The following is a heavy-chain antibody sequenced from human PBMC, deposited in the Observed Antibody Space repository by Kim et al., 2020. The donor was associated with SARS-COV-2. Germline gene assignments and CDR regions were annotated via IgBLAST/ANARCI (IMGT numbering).Heavy chain of an antibody. D-gene: IGHD3-9*01. V-gene: IGHV4-31*03. CDR2: VRNSGAT. J-gene: IGHJ1*01. Sequence: SETLSLTCTVSGDSITSGDYYWSWIRQHPGKGLEWIGSVRNSGATYYKSSLKSRLTISMDTSKNRFSLWLTSVTVADTAVYYCTRGYYFDTSPPHSWGQGTLATVSS. CDR1: GDSITSGDYY. CDR3: TRGYYFDTSPPHS.